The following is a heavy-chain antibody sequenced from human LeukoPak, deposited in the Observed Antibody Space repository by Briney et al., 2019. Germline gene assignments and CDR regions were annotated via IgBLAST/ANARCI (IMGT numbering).Heavy chain of an antibody. D-gene: IGHD1-26*01. V-gene: IGHV3-30*18. J-gene: IGHJ6*03. Sequence: GGSLRLSCAASGFTFSSYGMHWVRQAPGKGLGWVAVISYDGSNKYYADSVKGRFTISRDNSKNTLYLQMNSLRAEDTAVYYCAKMWAPRDYYYYYYMDVWGKGTTVTVSS. CDR1: GFTFSSYG. CDR2: ISYDGSNK. CDR3: AKMWAPRDYYYYYYMDV.